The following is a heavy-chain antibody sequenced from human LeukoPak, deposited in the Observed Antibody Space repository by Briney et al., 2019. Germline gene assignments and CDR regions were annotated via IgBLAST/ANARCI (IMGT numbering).Heavy chain of an antibody. D-gene: IGHD5-12*01. CDR2: IYTSGST. V-gene: IGHV4-4*07. CDR3: ARTKGGYDSSWFDP. J-gene: IGHJ5*02. CDR1: GGSISSYY. Sequence: SETLSLTCTASGGSISSYYWSWIRQPAGKGLEWIGRIYTSGSTNYNPSLKRRVTMSVDTSKNQFSLKLSSVTAADTAVYYCARTKGGYDSSWFDPWGQGTLVTVSS.